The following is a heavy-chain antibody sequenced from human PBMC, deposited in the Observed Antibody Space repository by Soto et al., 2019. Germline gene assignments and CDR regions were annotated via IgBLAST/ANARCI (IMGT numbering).Heavy chain of an antibody. CDR3: TRENIENSDGLYDAFDI. D-gene: IGHD5-18*01. CDR2: MNPKSGGA. J-gene: IGHJ3*02. V-gene: IGHV1-2*02. Sequence: GASVKGSCKTSGYAFTDYYTHWVRQAPGQGLEWMGWMNPKSGGAYFAQKFQGRVALTRDTSIGTAYIEVNSLTSDDTAVYFCTRENIENSDGLYDAFDIWGQGTTVTV. CDR1: GYAFTDYY.